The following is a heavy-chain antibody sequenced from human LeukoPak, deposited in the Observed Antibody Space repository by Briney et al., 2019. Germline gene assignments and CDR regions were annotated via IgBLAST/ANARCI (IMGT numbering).Heavy chain of an antibody. D-gene: IGHD2-2*02. CDR2: VYYSGST. CDR3: ARRALHCSSTSCYKIMDY. Sequence: KASETLSLTCNVSGDSISNINYYWAWIRQPPGKGLEWIASVYYSGSTHYNPSLKSRVAISGDTSKNQFSLRVSSVTAADTAVYYCARRALHCSSTSCYKIMDYWGQGTLVTVSS. V-gene: IGHV4-39*07. J-gene: IGHJ4*02. CDR1: GDSISNINYY.